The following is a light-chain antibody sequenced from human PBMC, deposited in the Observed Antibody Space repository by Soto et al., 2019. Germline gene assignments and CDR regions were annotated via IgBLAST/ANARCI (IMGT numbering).Light chain of an antibody. J-gene: IGKJ1*01. Sequence: DLVMTQTPLSLSVTPGQPASISCKSSQSLLYSDGKTYLSWYLQKPGQPPQLLIYEVSNRFSGVPDRLSGSGSWPDFTLRISRVEAEDVGVYYCMQTVQLPGTFGQGTKVEIK. V-gene: IGKV2D-29*01. CDR2: EVS. CDR3: MQTVQLPGT. CDR1: QSLLYSDGKTY.